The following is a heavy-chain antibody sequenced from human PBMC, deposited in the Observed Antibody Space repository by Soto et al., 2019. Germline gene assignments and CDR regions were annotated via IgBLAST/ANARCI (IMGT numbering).Heavy chain of an antibody. J-gene: IGHJ6*04. V-gene: IGHV1-18*01. CDR3: AKNGQPPYYYYGLDV. D-gene: IGHD2-8*01. Sequence: QGHLVQSEAEVKKPGASVKVSCKASGYTFTRYGISWVRQAPGQGLEWMGWISGYNGDTNYAQKFQDRVSITIDTSTGTAYMELRILTSDDTAIYYCAKNGQPPYYYYGLDVWGKGTKVTVSS. CDR2: ISGYNGDT. CDR1: GYTFTRYG.